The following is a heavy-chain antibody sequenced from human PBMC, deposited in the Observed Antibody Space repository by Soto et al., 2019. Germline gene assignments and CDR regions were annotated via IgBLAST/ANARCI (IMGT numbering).Heavy chain of an antibody. CDR2: INPNSGGT. CDR1: GYTFTGYY. Sequence: QVQLVQSGAEVKKPGASVKVSCKASGYTFTGYYMHWVRQAPGQGLEWMGWINPNSGGTNYAQKYQGWVTMTRDTCISTAYMELSRLRSDDMAVYYCARVGVYCSSTSCYNNWFDPWGQGTLVTVSS. CDR3: ARVGVYCSSTSCYNNWFDP. V-gene: IGHV1-2*04. J-gene: IGHJ5*02. D-gene: IGHD2-2*02.